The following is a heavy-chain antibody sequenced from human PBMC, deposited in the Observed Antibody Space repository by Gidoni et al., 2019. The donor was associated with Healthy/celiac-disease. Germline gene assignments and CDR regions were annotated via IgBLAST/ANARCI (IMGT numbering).Heavy chain of an antibody. V-gene: IGHV3-15*07. D-gene: IGHD1-26*01. J-gene: IGHJ4*01. CDR1: GFTFSNAW. CDR2: IKSKTDGGTT. Sequence: EVQLVESGGGLVKPGGSLRLSCAASGFTFSNAWMNWVRQAPGKGLEWVGRIKSKTDGGTTDYAAPVKGRFTISRDDSKNTLYLQMNSLKTEDTAVYYCTTDRVLVGAKHDYWGQGTLVTVSS. CDR3: TTDRVLVGAKHDY.